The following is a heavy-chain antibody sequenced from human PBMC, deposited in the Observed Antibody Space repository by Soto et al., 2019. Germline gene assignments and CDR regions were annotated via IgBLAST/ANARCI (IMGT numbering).Heavy chain of an antibody. D-gene: IGHD4-17*01. CDR2: IYWDDDT. J-gene: IGHJ5*02. CDR3: AHTITTATGWFDP. CDR1: GFSLTTRGVG. Sequence: QITLKESGPTLVKPTQTLTLTCTFSGFSLTTRGVGVGWIRQPPGKPLEWLALIYWDDDTRYSPSLKSRLAITQDTSQNPMALTMRNIYPADTGTYFCAHTITTATGWFDPWGQGTLVTVSS. V-gene: IGHV2-5*02.